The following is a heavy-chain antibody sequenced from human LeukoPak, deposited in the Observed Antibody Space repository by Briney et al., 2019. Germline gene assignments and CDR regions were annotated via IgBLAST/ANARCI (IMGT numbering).Heavy chain of an antibody. CDR2: INTNTGNP. CDR1: GYTFTSYA. J-gene: IGHJ4*02. V-gene: IGHV7-4-1*02. CDR3: ARDADANYYDSSGYHPVDY. Sequence: ASVKVSCKASGYTFTSYAMNWVRQAPGQGLEWMGWINTNTGNPTYAQGFTGRFVFSLDTSVSTAYLQISSLKAEDTAVYYCARDADANYYDSSGYHPVDYWGQGTLVTVSS. D-gene: IGHD3-22*01.